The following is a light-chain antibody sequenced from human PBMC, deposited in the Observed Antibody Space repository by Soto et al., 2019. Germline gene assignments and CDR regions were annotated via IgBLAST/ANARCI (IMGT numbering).Light chain of an antibody. CDR2: ENN. J-gene: IGLJ1*01. Sequence: VLTQPPSVSAAPGQKVTISCSGSSSNIGNNYVSWYQQLPGTAPKLLIYENNKRPSGIPDRFSGSKSGTSATLGITGLQTGDEADYYCGTWDSSLSAYVFGTGTKVPVL. V-gene: IGLV1-51*02. CDR1: SSNIGNNY. CDR3: GTWDSSLSAYV.